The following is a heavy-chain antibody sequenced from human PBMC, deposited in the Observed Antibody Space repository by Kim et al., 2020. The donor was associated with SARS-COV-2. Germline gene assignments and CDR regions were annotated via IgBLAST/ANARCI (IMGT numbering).Heavy chain of an antibody. V-gene: IGHV3-53*01. CDR3: ARDLVFETTTSGWYYYDSSGSSGERHITSRGGNGMDV. J-gene: IGHJ6*02. CDR1: GFTVSSNY. Sequence: GGSLRLSCAASGFTVSSNYMSWVRQAPGKGLEWVSVIYSGGSTYYADSVKGRFTISRDNSKNTLYLQMNSLRAEDTAVYYCARDLVFETTTSGWYYYDSSGSSGERHITSRGGNGMDVWGQGTTVTVSS. D-gene: IGHD3-22*01. CDR2: IYSGGST.